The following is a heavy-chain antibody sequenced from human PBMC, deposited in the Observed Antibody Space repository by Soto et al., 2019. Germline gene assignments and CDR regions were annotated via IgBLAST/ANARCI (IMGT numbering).Heavy chain of an antibody. CDR2: IKMKSEGETT. D-gene: IGHD5-18*01. CDR3: TTVYGHSYGQLDH. V-gene: IGHV3-15*02. Sequence: EVQLEESGGALVKPGESLTLSCAASGFTFSHAWLGWVRQAPGKGLEWVGRIKMKSEGETTDYGAPVKGRFIISRADSKNTVDLQMNPLKTEDTAVYYCTTVYGHSYGQLDHWGQGTLVTVSS. J-gene: IGHJ4*02. CDR1: GFTFSHAW.